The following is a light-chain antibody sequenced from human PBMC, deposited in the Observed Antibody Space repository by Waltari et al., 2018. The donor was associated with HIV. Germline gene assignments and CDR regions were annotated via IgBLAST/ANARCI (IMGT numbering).Light chain of an antibody. Sequence: QSALTQPASVSESLGQSITISCTGGGSDVGNFNFVSWYQQRPGKAPRLMIYDDLKRPSGFSTRFSASKSGNTASLTISGLQVEDEADYYCCSYGGDNTFVFGGGTTVTVL. CDR2: DDL. V-gene: IGLV2-23*02. J-gene: IGLJ3*02. CDR1: GSDVGNFNF. CDR3: CSYGGDNTFV.